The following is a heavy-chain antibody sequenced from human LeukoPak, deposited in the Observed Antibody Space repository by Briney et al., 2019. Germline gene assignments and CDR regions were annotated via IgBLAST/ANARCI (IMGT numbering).Heavy chain of an antibody. CDR1: GYSISSGYY. J-gene: IGHJ4*02. CDR3: ARDRKGATGY. V-gene: IGHV4-38-2*02. CDR2: IYHSGST. D-gene: IGHD1-26*01. Sequence: SETLSLTCAVSGYSISSGYYWGWIRQPPGKGLEWIGNIYHSGSTYYNPSLKSRVTISVDTSKNQFSLELSSVTAADTAVYYCARDRKGATGYWGQGTLVTVSS.